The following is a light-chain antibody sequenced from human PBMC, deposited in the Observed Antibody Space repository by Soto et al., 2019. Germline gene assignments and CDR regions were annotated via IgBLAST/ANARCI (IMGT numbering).Light chain of an antibody. CDR3: CSYAVANTLV. CDR1: SSDIGTYNF. J-gene: IGLJ3*02. Sequence: QSALTKPRSVSGSPGQSVTFSCIGTSSDIGTYNFVSWYQQNPGKAPKLLIYDVTKRPSGVPDRFSGSKSGNTASLTISGLQSEDEADYYCCSYAVANTLVFGGGTKLTVL. V-gene: IGLV2-11*01. CDR2: DVT.